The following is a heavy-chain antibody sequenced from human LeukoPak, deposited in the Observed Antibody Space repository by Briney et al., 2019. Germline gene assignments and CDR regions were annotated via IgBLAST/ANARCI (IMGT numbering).Heavy chain of an antibody. D-gene: IGHD2-2*01. CDR1: GFTFSSYS. Sequence: GGSLRLSCAASGFTFSSYSMNWVRQAPGKGLEWVSSISSSSSYIYYADSVKGRFTISRDNAKNSLYLQMNNLRAEDTAVYYCASDGWVGYCSSSSCSSVFDYWGQGTLVTVSS. V-gene: IGHV3-21*01. J-gene: IGHJ4*02. CDR3: ASDGWVGYCSSSSCSSVFDY. CDR2: ISSSSSYI.